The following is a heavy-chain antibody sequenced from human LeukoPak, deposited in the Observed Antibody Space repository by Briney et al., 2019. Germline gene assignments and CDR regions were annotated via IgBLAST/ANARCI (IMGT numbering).Heavy chain of an antibody. CDR3: ARDRGGYDPKIDY. Sequence: GASVKVSCKASGGTFSSYAINWVRQAPGQGLEWMGRIIPILGIANYAQKFQGRVTITADKSTSTAYMELSSLRSDDTAVYYCARDRGGYDPKIDYWGQGTLVTVSS. D-gene: IGHD5-24*01. J-gene: IGHJ4*02. CDR1: GGTFSSYA. CDR2: IIPILGIA. V-gene: IGHV1-69*04.